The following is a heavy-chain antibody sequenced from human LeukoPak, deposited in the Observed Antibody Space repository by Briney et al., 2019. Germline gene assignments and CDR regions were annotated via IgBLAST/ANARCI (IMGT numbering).Heavy chain of an antibody. CDR1: GFTFSSYG. Sequence: GRSLRLSCAAPGFTFSSYGMHWVRQAPGKGLEWVAVISYDGSNKYYADSVKGRFTISRDNSKNTLYLQMNSLRAEDTAVYYCAKQLEDIEMATNPLDYWGQGTLVTVSS. D-gene: IGHD5-24*01. CDR3: AKQLEDIEMATNPLDY. CDR2: ISYDGSNK. V-gene: IGHV3-30*18. J-gene: IGHJ4*02.